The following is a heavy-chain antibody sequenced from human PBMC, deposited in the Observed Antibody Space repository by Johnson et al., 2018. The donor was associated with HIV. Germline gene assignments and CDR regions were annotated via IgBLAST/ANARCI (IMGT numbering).Heavy chain of an antibody. J-gene: IGHJ3*02. D-gene: IGHD6-19*01. Sequence: QVQLVESGGGVVQPGGSLRLSCAASGLSFSNYGMHWVRNAPGKGLQWLAFIRYERSNKYYADSVKGRSTISRDNSNNSLYLQMNSLRAEDTAVYYCARVSSSTIAVAGHPCDNGRQETMVTVSS. V-gene: IGHV3-30*02. CDR3: ARVSSSTIAVAGHPCDN. CDR2: IRYERSNK. CDR1: GLSFSNYG.